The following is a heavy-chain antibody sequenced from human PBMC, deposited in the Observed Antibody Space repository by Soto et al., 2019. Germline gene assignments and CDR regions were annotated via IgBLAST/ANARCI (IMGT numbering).Heavy chain of an antibody. D-gene: IGHD3-16*01. J-gene: IGHJ4*02. V-gene: IGHV3-33*01. Sequence: PGGSLRLSCAASGFTFSSYGMHWVRQAPGKWLEWVAVIWYDGSNKYYADSVKGRFTISRDNSKNTLYLQMNSLRAEDTAVYYCARGPVVWGSLHYFDYWGQGTLVTVSS. CDR2: IWYDGSNK. CDR1: GFTFSSYG. CDR3: ARGPVVWGSLHYFDY.